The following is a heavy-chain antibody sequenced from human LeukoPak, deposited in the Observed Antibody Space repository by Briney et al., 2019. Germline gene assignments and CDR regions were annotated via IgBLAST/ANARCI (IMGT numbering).Heavy chain of an antibody. J-gene: IGHJ4*02. CDR1: GASISTYY. D-gene: IGHD2-15*01. CDR2: IYYTGST. V-gene: IGHV4-59*12. Sequence: SETLSLTCTVSGASISTYYWSWIRQPPGAELEWIGFIYYTGSTDKNPSLKSRVTISVDTSKNQFSLKLSSVTAADTAVYYCARAKRLGYCSGGSCYGLFDYWGQGTLVTVSS. CDR3: ARAKRLGYCSGGSCYGLFDY.